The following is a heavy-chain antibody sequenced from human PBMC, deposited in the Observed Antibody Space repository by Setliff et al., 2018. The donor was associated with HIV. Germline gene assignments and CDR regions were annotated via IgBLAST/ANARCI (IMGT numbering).Heavy chain of an antibody. Sequence: SETLSLTCAVSGYSINSGYYWGWIRQPPGKGLEWIGSIYTSGSTNYNPSLKSRVPRSVDTYKNQFSLKLSSVTAADTAVYYCARDPVITMMVGPRFYFDYWGQGILVTVSS. CDR1: GYSINSGYY. V-gene: IGHV4-38-2*02. CDR2: IYTSGST. CDR3: ARDPVITMMVGPRFYFDY. D-gene: IGHD3-22*01. J-gene: IGHJ4*02.